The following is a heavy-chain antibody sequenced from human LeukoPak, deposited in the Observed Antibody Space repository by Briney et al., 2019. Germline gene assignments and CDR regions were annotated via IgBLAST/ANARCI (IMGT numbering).Heavy chain of an antibody. V-gene: IGHV4-61*02. D-gene: IGHD5-24*01. Sequence: SETLSLTCTVSGGSISSGSYYWSWIRQPAGKGLEWIGRIYTSGSTNYNPSLKSRVTISVDTSKNQFSLTLSSVTAADTAVYYCARQTIWPYFDYWGQGTLVTVSS. CDR1: GGSISSGSYY. CDR3: ARQTIWPYFDY. J-gene: IGHJ4*02. CDR2: IYTSGST.